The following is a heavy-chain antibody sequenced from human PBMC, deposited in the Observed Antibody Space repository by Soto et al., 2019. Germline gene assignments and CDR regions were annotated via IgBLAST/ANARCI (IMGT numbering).Heavy chain of an antibody. D-gene: IGHD3-3*01. J-gene: IGHJ5*02. CDR1: GGSFSGYC. CDR3: ARVNGRITIFGVVILRFNWFDP. V-gene: IGHV4-34*01. Sequence: PSETLSLTCAVYGGSFSGYCWSWIRQPPGKGLEWIGEINHSGSTNYNPSLKSRVTISVDTSKNQFSLKLSSVTAADTAVYYCARVNGRITIFGVVILRFNWFDPWGQGTLVTVSS. CDR2: INHSGST.